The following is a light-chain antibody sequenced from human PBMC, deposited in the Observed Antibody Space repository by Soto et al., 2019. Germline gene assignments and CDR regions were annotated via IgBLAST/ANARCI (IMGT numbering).Light chain of an antibody. Sequence: QSVLTQPASVSGSPGQSITISCSGTTNDVGGYNYVSWYQQHPGKAPKLLIYGVTDRPSGVSSRFSGSKSGNAASLTISGLQAADEGDYYCSSYTSSYTWVFGVGTKLTVL. CDR1: TNDVGGYNY. CDR2: GVT. J-gene: IGLJ3*02. CDR3: SSYTSSYTWV. V-gene: IGLV2-14*03.